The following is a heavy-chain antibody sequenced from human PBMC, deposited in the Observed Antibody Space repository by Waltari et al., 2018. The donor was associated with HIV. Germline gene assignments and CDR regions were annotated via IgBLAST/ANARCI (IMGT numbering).Heavy chain of an antibody. CDR3: ARTGWYRRGDFDY. D-gene: IGHD6-19*01. J-gene: IGHJ4*02. V-gene: IGHV3-23*04. CDR2: ISGSAVTT. Sequence: EVQLVESGGGLVQPGGSLRLSCAASGFTFSSYAINWVRQAPGKGLEGVSTISGSAVTTYYADSVRGRFTISKDSSKNTVFLQMNNLRDKDTAIYYCARTGWYRRGDFDYWGQGILVTVSS. CDR1: GFTFSSYA.